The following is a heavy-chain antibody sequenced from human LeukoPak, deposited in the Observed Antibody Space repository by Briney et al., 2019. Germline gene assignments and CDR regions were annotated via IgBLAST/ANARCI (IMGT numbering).Heavy chain of an antibody. CDR1: GGSISSSSYY. CDR2: IQYSGNT. Sequence: SETLSLTCTVSGGSISSSSYYWGWIRQPPGKGLEWIGNIQYSGNTYYNPSLKSRVTISADTSQNQFSLRLSSVTAADTAVYYCARRRGGSSLCDYWGQGTLVTVSS. D-gene: IGHD6-13*01. CDR3: ARRRGGSSLCDY. V-gene: IGHV4-39*01. J-gene: IGHJ4*02.